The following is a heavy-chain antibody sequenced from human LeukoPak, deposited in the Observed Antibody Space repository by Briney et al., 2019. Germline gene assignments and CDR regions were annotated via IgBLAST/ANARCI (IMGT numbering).Heavy chain of an antibody. J-gene: IGHJ4*02. CDR3: ARDMVIGAPDYFDY. Sequence: PGGSLGLSCTASGFIFSSHAMHWVRQAPGKGLEWVAVIGYDGTHKYYADSVQGRFTISRDDSKNTLYLQMDSLRVEDTAVYYCARDMVIGAPDYFDYWGQGTLVTVSS. CDR1: GFIFSSHA. CDR2: IGYDGTHK. V-gene: IGHV3-30*04. D-gene: IGHD2/OR15-2a*01.